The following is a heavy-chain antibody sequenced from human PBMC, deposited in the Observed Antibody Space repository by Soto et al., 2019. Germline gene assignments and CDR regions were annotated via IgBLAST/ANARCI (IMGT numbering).Heavy chain of an antibody. V-gene: IGHV3-74*01. CDR3: ASGGSSLNFDS. Sequence: PGRSLRLSCAASGFTFRSYWMQWVRQAPGKGLVWVSWINSDGSSTSYADSVKGRFTISRDNAKNTLYLQMNSLRAEDTAVYYCASGGSSLNFDSWGQGTLVTVSS. CDR2: INSDGSST. CDR1: GFTFRSYW. J-gene: IGHJ4*02. D-gene: IGHD6-6*01.